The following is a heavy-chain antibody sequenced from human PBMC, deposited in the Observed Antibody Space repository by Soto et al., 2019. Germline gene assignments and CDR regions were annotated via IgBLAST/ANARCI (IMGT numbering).Heavy chain of an antibody. CDR3: ARGPGGAGTSRSLGYRTFDY. J-gene: IGHJ4*02. CDR2: INAGNGNT. Sequence: GASVKVSCKASGYTFTSYAMHWVRQAPGQRLEWMGWINAGNGNTKYSQKFQGRVTITRDTSASTAYMELSSLRSEDTAVYYCARGPGGAGTSRSLGYRTFDYWGQGTLVTVSS. V-gene: IGHV1-3*01. CDR1: GYTFTSYA. D-gene: IGHD6-19*01.